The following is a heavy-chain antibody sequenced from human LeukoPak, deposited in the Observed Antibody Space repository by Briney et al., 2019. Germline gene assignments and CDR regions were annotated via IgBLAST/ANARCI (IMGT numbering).Heavy chain of an antibody. CDR2: IYYSGST. D-gene: IGHD6-19*01. CDR1: GGSISSSSYY. V-gene: IGHV4-39*07. J-gene: IGHJ6*03. CDR3: ARASGYSSGYYMDV. Sequence: PSETLSLTCTVSGGSISSSSYYWGWIRQPPGKGLEWIGSIYYSGSTYYNPSLKSRVTISVDTSKNQFSLKLSSVTAADTAVYYCARASGYSSGYYMDVWGKGTTVTISS.